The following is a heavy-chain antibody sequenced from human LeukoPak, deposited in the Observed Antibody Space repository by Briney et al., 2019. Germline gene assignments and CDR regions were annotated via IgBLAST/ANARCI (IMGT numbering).Heavy chain of an antibody. CDR1: GYTFTSYD. CDR2: MNPNSGNT. Sequence: ASVKVSFKASGYTFTSYDINWVRQATGQGLEWMGWMNPNSGNTGYAQKFQGRVTMTRNTSITTAYMELSSLRSEDTAVYYCARGNKDYGDYARGLSDYWGQGTLVTVSS. D-gene: IGHD4-17*01. V-gene: IGHV1-8*01. J-gene: IGHJ4*02. CDR3: ARGNKDYGDYARGLSDY.